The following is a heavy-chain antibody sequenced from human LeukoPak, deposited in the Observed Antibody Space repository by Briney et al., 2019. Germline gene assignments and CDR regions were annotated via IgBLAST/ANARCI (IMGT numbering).Heavy chain of an antibody. Sequence: ASVKVSCKASGYTFIGYYMHWVRQAPGQGLEWMGWINPDRGGTNYAQKFQGRVTMTRDTSISTVYMELSRLRSDDTAVYYCARLPDYGSGSYYKRGTFDYWGQGTLVTVSS. D-gene: IGHD3-10*01. V-gene: IGHV1-2*02. CDR1: GYTFIGYY. J-gene: IGHJ4*02. CDR2: INPDRGGT. CDR3: ARLPDYGSGSYYKRGTFDY.